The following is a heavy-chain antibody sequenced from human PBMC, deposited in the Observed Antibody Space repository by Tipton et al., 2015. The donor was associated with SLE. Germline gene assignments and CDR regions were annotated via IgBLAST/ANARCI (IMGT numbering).Heavy chain of an antibody. D-gene: IGHD5-24*01. CDR2: IYSGGST. CDR1: GGSISSHY. V-gene: IGHV4-59*08. Sequence: TLSLTCTVSGGSISSHYWSWIRQPPGKTLEWIGYIYSGGSTNYNPSLKSRVTISVDTSKNQFSLKLSSVTAADTAVYYCVRLELPATKADYWGPGTLVTVSS. J-gene: IGHJ4*02. CDR3: VRLELPATKADY.